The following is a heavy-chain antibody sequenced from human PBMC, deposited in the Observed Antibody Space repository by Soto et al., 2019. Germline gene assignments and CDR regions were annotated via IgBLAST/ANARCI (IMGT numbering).Heavy chain of an antibody. CDR3: ARDYCAQVDH. D-gene: IGHD2-8*02. V-gene: IGHV3-74*01. CDR2: ISSDGTTT. J-gene: IGHJ4*02. CDR1: GFTFSRYW. Sequence: EVQLVESGGGLVQPGGSLRLSCVASGFTFSRYWMHWVRQAPGKGLVWVSRISSDGTTTNNADSVEGRFTISRDNARNTLYLQVNSLRAEDTAVYYFARDYCAQVDHWGQGTLVTVSS.